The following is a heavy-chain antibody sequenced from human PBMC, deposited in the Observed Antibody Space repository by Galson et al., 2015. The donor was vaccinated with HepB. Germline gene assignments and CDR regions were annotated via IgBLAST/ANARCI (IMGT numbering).Heavy chain of an antibody. CDR3: ARERGASTMGIFYYYYGIDV. V-gene: IGHV3-7*03. CDR1: GFTFSSYW. CDR2: IKEDGSEK. D-gene: IGHD5-24*01. J-gene: IGHJ6*02. Sequence: SLRLSCAASGFTFSSYWMSWVRQAPGKGLEWVANIKEDGSEKYSVDSVKGRFTISRDNAKNLTYLQMNSLRAEDTAVYYCARERGASTMGIFYYYYGIDVWGQGTTVTVSS.